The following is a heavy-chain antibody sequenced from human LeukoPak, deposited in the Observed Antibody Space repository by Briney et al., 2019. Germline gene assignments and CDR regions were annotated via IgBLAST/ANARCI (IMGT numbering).Heavy chain of an antibody. CDR3: AREFTYYYDSSGYPHAFDI. D-gene: IGHD3-22*01. CDR2: INPNSGGT. V-gene: IGHV1-2*02. J-gene: IGHJ3*02. Sequence: ASVKVSCKASGYTFTGYYMHWVRQAPGQGLEWMGWINPNSGGTNYAQKFQGRVTMTRDTSISTAYMELRSLRSDDTAVYYCAREFTYYYDSSGYPHAFDIWGQGTMVTVSS. CDR1: GYTFTGYY.